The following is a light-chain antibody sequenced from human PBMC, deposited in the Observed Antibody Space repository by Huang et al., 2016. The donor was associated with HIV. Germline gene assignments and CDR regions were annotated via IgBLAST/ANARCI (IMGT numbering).Light chain of an antibody. Sequence: DIVVTQSPASLALSLGERATINCTSSQSLSYSSNNKNYLNWYQGQPGQPPKLLIYWAATREAGVPDRCSGSGSGTDFTLTSSSRQAEDVAVYYCHQYYSIPQTFGQGTKVEV. CDR1: QSLSYSSNNKNY. V-gene: IGKV4-1*01. J-gene: IGKJ1*01. CDR2: WAA. CDR3: HQYYSIPQT.